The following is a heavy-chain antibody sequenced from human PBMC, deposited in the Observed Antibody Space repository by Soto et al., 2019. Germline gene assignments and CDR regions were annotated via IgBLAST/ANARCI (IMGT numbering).Heavy chain of an antibody. Sequence: LSLTCTVSNGSISSAIYYWGWIRQPPGKGLEWIGSIYHSGNTYYNPSLQGRVTISVDTSKNQFSLKLSSVTAADTAVYFCAGRSSLASVQVYFGEISNYNWFDPWGQGTLVTAPQ. D-gene: IGHD3-10*01. CDR1: NGSISSAIYY. V-gene: IGHV4-39*01. CDR2: IYHSGNT. CDR3: AGRSSLASVQVYFGEISNYNWFDP. J-gene: IGHJ5*02.